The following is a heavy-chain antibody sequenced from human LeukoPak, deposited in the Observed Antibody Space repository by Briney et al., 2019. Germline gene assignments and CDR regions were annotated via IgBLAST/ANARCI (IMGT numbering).Heavy chain of an antibody. Sequence: SETLSLTCAVYGGSFSGYYWSWIRQPPGKGLEWIGEINHSGSTNYNPSLKSRVTISVDTSKNQFFLKLSSVTAADTAVYYCARGLARYYYGSGSFLIWFDPWGQGTLVTVSS. D-gene: IGHD3-10*01. CDR3: ARGLARYYYGSGSFLIWFDP. CDR1: GGSFSGYY. CDR2: INHSGST. V-gene: IGHV4-34*01. J-gene: IGHJ5*02.